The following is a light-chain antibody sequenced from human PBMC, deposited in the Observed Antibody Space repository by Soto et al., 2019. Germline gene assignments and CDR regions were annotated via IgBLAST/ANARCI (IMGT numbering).Light chain of an antibody. CDR1: SSNIGTNT. CDR2: TNT. J-gene: IGLJ2*01. V-gene: IGLV1-44*01. Sequence: QSVLTQPPSASGTPGQRVTISCSGTSSNIGTNTVNWYQQLPGTAPKLLIYTNTHRPSGVPDRISGSKSGTSASLDISGLQSEDEAVYYCAAWDDRLNGVVFGGGTKLTVL. CDR3: AAWDDRLNGVV.